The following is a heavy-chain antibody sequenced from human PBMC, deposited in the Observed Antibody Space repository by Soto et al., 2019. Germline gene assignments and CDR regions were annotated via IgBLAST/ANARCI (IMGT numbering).Heavy chain of an antibody. CDR1: GGSISPYF. CDR2: IYTTGNT. D-gene: IGHD2-2*01. V-gene: IGHV4-4*07. J-gene: IGHJ6*02. Sequence: QVQLQESGPGLVKPSETLSLTCTVSGGSISPYFWSWVRQPAGGGLEWIGRIYTTGNTNYNPSLNGRVTMSQDPAKNQVSLHLSAFTAAGPAGDFCAGEGGYFGSSCSGVYHYHGVDVWGQGTTVTVSS. CDR3: AGEGGYFGSSCSGVYHYHGVDV.